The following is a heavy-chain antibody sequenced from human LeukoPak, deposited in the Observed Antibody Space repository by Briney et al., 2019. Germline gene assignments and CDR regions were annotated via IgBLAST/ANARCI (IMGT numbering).Heavy chain of an antibody. CDR2: IYRSGST. CDR3: ASGARDYYDSSGSRSWFDP. Sequence: SGTLSLTCAISGGAISSSDWWKWVRQPPGKGLEWIGEIYRSGSTTYNASLKSRVSISMDRSRNQFSLNLNSLTAADTAVYYCASGARDYYDSSGSRSWFDPWGQGTLVTVSS. J-gene: IGHJ5*02. CDR1: GGAISSSDW. V-gene: IGHV4-4*02. D-gene: IGHD3-22*01.